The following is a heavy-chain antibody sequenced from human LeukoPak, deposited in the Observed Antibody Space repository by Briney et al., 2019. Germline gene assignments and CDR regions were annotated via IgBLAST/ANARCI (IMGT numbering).Heavy chain of an antibody. CDR3: ARGGDYYDSSGYYSWLDP. Sequence: ASVKVSCKASGYTFTGYYMHWVRQAPGQGLEWMGWINPNSGGTNYAQKFQGRVTMTRDTSISTAYMELSRLRSDDTAVYYCARGGDYYDSSGYYSWLDPWGQGTLVTVSS. CDR2: INPNSGGT. CDR1: GYTFTGYY. J-gene: IGHJ5*02. V-gene: IGHV1-2*02. D-gene: IGHD3-22*01.